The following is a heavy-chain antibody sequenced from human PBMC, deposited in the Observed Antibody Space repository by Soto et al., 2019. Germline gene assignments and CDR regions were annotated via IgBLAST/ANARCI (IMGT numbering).Heavy chain of an antibody. Sequence: GGSLRLSCAASGFTFSSYAMHWVRQAPGKGLEWVAVISYDGSNKYYADSVKGRFTISRDNSKNTLYLQMNSLRAEDTAVYYCARDRRSSTPDYYYYGMDVWGQGTTVTVSS. V-gene: IGHV3-30-3*01. CDR1: GFTFSSYA. D-gene: IGHD2-2*01. CDR2: ISYDGSNK. J-gene: IGHJ6*02. CDR3: ARDRRSSTPDYYYYGMDV.